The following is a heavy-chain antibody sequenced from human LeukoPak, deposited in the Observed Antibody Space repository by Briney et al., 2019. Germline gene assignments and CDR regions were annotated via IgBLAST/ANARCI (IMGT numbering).Heavy chain of an antibody. Sequence: SQTLSLTCTVSGGSIRSGSNYWTWIRQPAGKGLEWIGRIYTSGTTHYNPSLKSRVTISVDTSKNQFSLKLSSVTAADTAVYYCASTLRFLPYRRFDYWGQGTLVTVPS. CDR3: ASTLRFLPYRRFDY. CDR1: GGSIRSGSNY. J-gene: IGHJ4*02. V-gene: IGHV4-61*02. D-gene: IGHD3-3*01. CDR2: IYTSGTT.